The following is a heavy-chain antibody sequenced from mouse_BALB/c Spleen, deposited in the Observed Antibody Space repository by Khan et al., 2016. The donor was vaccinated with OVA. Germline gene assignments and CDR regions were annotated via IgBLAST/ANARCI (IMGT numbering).Heavy chain of an antibody. Sequence: QIQLVQSGPELKKPGETVKISCKASGYTFTNYGMNWVKQAPGKGLKWMGWINTYTGEPTYADDFKGRFAFSLVTSANTAFLPINNLKNEDTATYFCARSASYWFFDVWGAETTVTVSS. CDR3: ARSASYWFFDV. CDR2: INTYTGEP. V-gene: IGHV9-3-1*01. D-gene: IGHD6-1*01. J-gene: IGHJ1*01. CDR1: GYTFTNYG.